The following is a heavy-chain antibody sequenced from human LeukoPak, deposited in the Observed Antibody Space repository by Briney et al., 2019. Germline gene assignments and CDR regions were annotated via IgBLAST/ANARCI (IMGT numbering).Heavy chain of an antibody. CDR2: ILFDGSTK. D-gene: IGHD2-2*03. Sequence: GGSLRLSCAASGFSVSGYGMHWVRQAPGKGLEWVAVILFDGSTKYYGDSVKGRFTISRDNSKNTLYLQMNSLRAEDTAVYYCARVDYYYGMDVWGQGTTVTVSS. V-gene: IGHV3-33*01. CDR1: GFSVSGYG. J-gene: IGHJ6*02. CDR3: ARVDYYYGMDV.